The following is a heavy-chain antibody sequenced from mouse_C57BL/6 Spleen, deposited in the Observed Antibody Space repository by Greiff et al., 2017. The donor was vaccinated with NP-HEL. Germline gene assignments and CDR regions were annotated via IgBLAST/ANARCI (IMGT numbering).Heavy chain of an antibody. CDR3: ARRDYGSSYGYCDV. CDR2: INPNYGTT. J-gene: IGHJ1*03. Sequence: EVQLQQSGPELVKPGASVKISCKASGYSFTDYNMTWVKQRNGQSLEWIGVINPNYGTTSYNQKFKGKATLTVDQSSSTAYMQLNSLTSEDSAVYYCARRDYGSSYGYCDVWGTGTTVTVSS. D-gene: IGHD1-1*01. V-gene: IGHV1-39*01. CDR1: GYSFTDYN.